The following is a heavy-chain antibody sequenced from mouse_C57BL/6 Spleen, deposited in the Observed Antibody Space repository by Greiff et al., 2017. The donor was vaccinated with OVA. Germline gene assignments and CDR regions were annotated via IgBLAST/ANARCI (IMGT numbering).Heavy chain of an antibody. CDR3: AIRTLLGQDY. D-gene: IGHD4-1*01. CDR2: IHPSDSDT. CDR1: GYTFTSYW. J-gene: IGHJ2*01. V-gene: IGHV1-74*01. Sequence: QVQLQQPGAELVKPGASVKVSCKASGYTFTSYWMHWVKQTPGHGLEWIGRIHPSDSDTNYNQKFKGKATLTVDKSSSTAYMQHNSLTSGDSAVYYCAIRTLLGQDYWGQGTTLTVSS.